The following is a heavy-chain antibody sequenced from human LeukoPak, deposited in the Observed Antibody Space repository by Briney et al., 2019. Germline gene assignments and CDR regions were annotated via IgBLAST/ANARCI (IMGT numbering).Heavy chain of an antibody. J-gene: IGHJ6*03. CDR1: GYTFTGYY. Sequence: ASVKVSCKASGYTFTGYYMHWVRQAPGQGLEWMGWINPNGGGTNYAQKFQGRVTVTRDTSISPAYMELSRLRSDDTAVYYCARGAGATLYYYYYYMAVWGKGTTVTVSS. D-gene: IGHD1-26*01. CDR2: INPNGGGT. V-gene: IGHV1-2*02. CDR3: ARGAGATLYYYYYYMAV.